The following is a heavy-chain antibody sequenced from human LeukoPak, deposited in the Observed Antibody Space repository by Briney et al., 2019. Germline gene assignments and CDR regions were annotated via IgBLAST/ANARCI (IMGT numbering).Heavy chain of an antibody. V-gene: IGHV1-2*02. CDR2: INPNSGDT. D-gene: IGHD5-12*01. J-gene: IGHJ4*02. CDR1: GYTFTGHF. Sequence: ASVKVSCKASGYTFTGHFMFWVRQAPGKGLEWVAWINPNSGDTSYAQKFQGRVTLTRDTSINTAYMELSRLRSDDTALYYCARGGAGTAYYDWDFFRFDYWGQGTLVTVSS. CDR3: ARGGAGTAYYDWDFFRFDY.